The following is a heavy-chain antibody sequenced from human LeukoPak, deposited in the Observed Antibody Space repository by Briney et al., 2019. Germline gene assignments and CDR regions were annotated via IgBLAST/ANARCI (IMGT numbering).Heavy chain of an antibody. J-gene: IGHJ4*02. Sequence: SETLSLTCTVSGDSVTNHQWSWVRQPPGKGLEYIGYIHHRGSTNYNPSLKNRVTISIDTSKNHFSLRLISVTAADTAVYYCARYPLAFDFWGQGILVTVSS. V-gene: IGHV4-59*02. CDR1: GDSVTNHQ. CDR2: IHHRGST. D-gene: IGHD6-6*01. CDR3: ARYPLAFDF.